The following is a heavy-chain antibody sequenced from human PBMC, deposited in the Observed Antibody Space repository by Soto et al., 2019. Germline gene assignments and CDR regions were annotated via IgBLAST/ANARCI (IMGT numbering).Heavy chain of an antibody. J-gene: IGHJ5*02. CDR1: GGSFSGYY. CDR2: INHSGST. CDR3: ARGKGGIAAAGIGPRWFDP. D-gene: IGHD6-13*01. V-gene: IGHV4-34*01. Sequence: SETLSLTCAVYGGSFSGYYWSWIRQPPGKGLEWIGEINHSGSTNYNPSLKSRVTISVDTSKNQFSLKLSSVTAADTAVYYCARGKGGIAAAGIGPRWFDPWGQGTLVTVSS.